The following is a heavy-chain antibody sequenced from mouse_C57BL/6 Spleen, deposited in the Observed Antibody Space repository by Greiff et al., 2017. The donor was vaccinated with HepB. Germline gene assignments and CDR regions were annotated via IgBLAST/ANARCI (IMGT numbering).Heavy chain of an antibody. V-gene: IGHV1-15*01. CDR3: TRGSFDYYGSSSYYFDY. CDR2: IDPETGGT. D-gene: IGHD1-1*01. J-gene: IGHJ2*01. Sequence: LVESGAELVRPGASVTLSCKASGYTFTDYEMHWVKQTPVHGLEWIGAIDPETGGTAYNQKFKGKAILTADKSSSTAYMELRSLTSEDSAVYYCTRGSFDYYGSSSYYFDYWGQGTTLTVSS. CDR1: GYTFTDYE.